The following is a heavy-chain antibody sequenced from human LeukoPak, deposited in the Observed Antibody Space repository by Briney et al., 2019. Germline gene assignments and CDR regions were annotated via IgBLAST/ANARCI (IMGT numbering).Heavy chain of an antibody. D-gene: IGHD3-22*01. CDR1: GFTFSSYA. Sequence: GGSLGLSCAASGFTFSSYAMSWVRQAPGKGLEWVSAISGSGGSTYYADSVKGRFTISRDNSKNTLYLQMNSLRAEDTAVYYCAKASAMIVVVSKHFDYWGQGTLVTVSS. V-gene: IGHV3-23*01. CDR2: ISGSGGST. CDR3: AKASAMIVVVSKHFDY. J-gene: IGHJ4*02.